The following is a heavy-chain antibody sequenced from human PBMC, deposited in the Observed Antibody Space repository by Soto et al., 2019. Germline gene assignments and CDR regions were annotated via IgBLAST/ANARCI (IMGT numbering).Heavy chain of an antibody. CDR3: AKVLRQYQLLFWFDP. V-gene: IGHV3-30*18. CDR1: GFTFSNYW. Sequence: HPGGSLRLSCAASGFTFSNYWMSWVRQAPGKGLEWVAIISYDGGNRYYGDSVKGRFTISRDNSKNTLYLQMNSLRAEDTAVYYCAKVLRQYQLLFWFDPWGQGTLVTVSS. D-gene: IGHD2-2*01. CDR2: ISYDGGNR. J-gene: IGHJ5*02.